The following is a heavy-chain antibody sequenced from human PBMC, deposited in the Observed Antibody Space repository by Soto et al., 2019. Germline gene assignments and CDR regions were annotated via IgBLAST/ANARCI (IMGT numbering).Heavy chain of an antibody. D-gene: IGHD3-10*01. CDR3: AGGRGVRGSIMATYFYYGVDV. J-gene: IGHJ6*02. V-gene: IGHV4-34*01. Sequence: QVQLQQWGAGLLKPSETLSLTCAVYGGSFSGYYWSWIRQPPGKGLVWIGEINHSGSTNYNPSLKSRVSVSVDTSKNQFSLKLSSVTAAETAVYYCAGGRGVRGSIMATYFYYGVDVWGQGTTVTV. CDR1: GGSFSGYY. CDR2: INHSGST.